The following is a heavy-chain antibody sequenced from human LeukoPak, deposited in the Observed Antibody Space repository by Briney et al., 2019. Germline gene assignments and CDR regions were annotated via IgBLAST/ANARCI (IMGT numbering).Heavy chain of an antibody. J-gene: IGHJ4*02. CDR2: ISSSSSYI. CDR3: ARDLRGYSGYGGNY. V-gene: IGHV3-21*01. D-gene: IGHD5-12*01. CDR1: GFTFSSYS. Sequence: GGSLRLSCAASGFTFSSYSMNWVRQAPGKGLEWVSSISSSSSYIYYADSVKGRFTISRDNAKNSLYLQMNSLRAEDTAVYYCARDLRGYSGYGGNYWGQGTLVTVSS.